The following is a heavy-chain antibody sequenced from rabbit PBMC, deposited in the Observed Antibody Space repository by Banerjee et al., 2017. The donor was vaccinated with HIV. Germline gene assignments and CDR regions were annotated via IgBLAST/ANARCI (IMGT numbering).Heavy chain of an antibody. CDR1: GFSFSNNYY. J-gene: IGHJ4*01. Sequence: QEQLVESGGGLVQPEGSLTLSCTASGFSFSNNYYMCWVRQAPGKGLEWIGYIDPVFGSTLYADWVNGRFTISSHNAQNTLYLQLNSLTAADTATYFCVRVVAGVYFNLWGPGTLVTVS. CDR3: VRVVAGVYFNL. D-gene: IGHD4-1*01. CDR2: IDPVFGST. V-gene: IGHV1S43*01.